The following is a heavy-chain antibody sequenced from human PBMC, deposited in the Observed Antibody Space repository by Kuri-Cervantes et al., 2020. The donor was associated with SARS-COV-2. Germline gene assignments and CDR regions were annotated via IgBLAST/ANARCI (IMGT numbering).Heavy chain of an antibody. CDR2: IIPIFGTA. CDR1: GGTFSSYA. CDR3: ARDRGEQWLVSHYYYYGMDV. D-gene: IGHD6-19*01. J-gene: IGHJ6*02. Sequence: SVKFSCKASGGTFSSYAISWVRQAPGQGLEWMGGIIPIFGTANYEQKFQGRVTITADKSTSTAYMELSSLRSEDTAVYYCARDRGEQWLVSHYYYYGMDVWGQGTTVTVSS. V-gene: IGHV1-69*06.